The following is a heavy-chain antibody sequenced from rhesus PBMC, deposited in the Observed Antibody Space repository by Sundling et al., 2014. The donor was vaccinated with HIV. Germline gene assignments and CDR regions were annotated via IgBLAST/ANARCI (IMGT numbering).Heavy chain of an antibody. V-gene: IGHV4-169*02. Sequence: QLQLQESGPGLVKPSETLSVTCAVSGGSISSSYWSWIRQAPGKGLEWIGYIYGSGSSTNYNPSLKSRVTLSVDTSQNQLSLKLNSVTAADTAVYYCARDIHGLDSWGQGVVVTVSS. J-gene: IGHJ6*01. CDR3: ARDIHGLDS. CDR1: GGSISSSY. CDR2: IYGSGSST.